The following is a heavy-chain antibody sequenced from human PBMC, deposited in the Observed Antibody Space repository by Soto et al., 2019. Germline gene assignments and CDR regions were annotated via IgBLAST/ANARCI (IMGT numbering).Heavy chain of an antibody. D-gene: IGHD3-16*02. Sequence: PGESLEISCKGSGYRFTRYLIGWGRQMPGKGLEWMGIIYPGDSDTRYSPSFQGQVTISADKSISTAYLQWSSLKASDTAMYYCARRSDYIWGSYRPNAFDIWGQGTMVTVS. V-gene: IGHV5-51*01. CDR3: ARRSDYIWGSYRPNAFDI. CDR1: GYRFTRYL. J-gene: IGHJ3*02. CDR2: IYPGDSDT.